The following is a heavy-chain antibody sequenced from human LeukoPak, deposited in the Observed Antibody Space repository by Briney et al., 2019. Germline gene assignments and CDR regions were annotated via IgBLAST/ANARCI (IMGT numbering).Heavy chain of an antibody. J-gene: IGHJ4*02. CDR2: IYSDGTP. Sequence: GGSLRLSCAPFGLTVSSNYMSWVRQAPGKGLEWASPIYSDGTPYYADSLKGRFTISRDNSKNTLYLRMNSLRAEDTAIYYCARAIQSHLLKGYFDYWGQGALVTVSS. V-gene: IGHV3-53*01. CDR1: GLTVSSNY. D-gene: IGHD2-2*01. CDR3: ARAIQSHLLKGYFDY.